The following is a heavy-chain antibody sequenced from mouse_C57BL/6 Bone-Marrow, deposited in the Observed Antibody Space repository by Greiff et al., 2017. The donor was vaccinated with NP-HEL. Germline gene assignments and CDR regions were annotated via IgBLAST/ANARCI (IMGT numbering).Heavy chain of an antibody. D-gene: IGHD1-1*01. CDR2: INPNNGGT. Sequence: VQLKESGPELVKPGASVKISCKASGYTFTDYYMNWVKQSHGKSLEWIGDINPNNGGTSYNQKFKGKATLTVDKSSSTAYMELRSLTSEDSAVYYCARDTTGLYWYFDVWGTGTTVTVSS. J-gene: IGHJ1*03. CDR3: ARDTTGLYWYFDV. CDR1: GYTFTDYY. V-gene: IGHV1-26*01.